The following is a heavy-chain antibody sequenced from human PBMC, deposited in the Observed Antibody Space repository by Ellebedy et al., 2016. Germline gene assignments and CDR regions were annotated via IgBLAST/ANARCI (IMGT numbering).Heavy chain of an antibody. J-gene: IGHJ4*02. CDR2: IKEDGSEQ. Sequence: GESLKISXAASGFTFSRYWMRWARQAPGKGLEWVATIKEDGSEQSYVDSVKGRFTISRDNAKNSLFLQMNSLRAEDTAVYYCARGPFIKAAGEMWGQGTLVTVSS. V-gene: IGHV3-7*01. CDR3: ARGPFIKAAGEM. D-gene: IGHD6-13*01. CDR1: GFTFSRYW.